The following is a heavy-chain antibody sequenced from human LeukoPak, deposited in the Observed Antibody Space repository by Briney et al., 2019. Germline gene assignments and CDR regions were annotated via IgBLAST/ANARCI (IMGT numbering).Heavy chain of an antibody. Sequence: ASVKVSCKASGYTFTSYGISWVRQAPGQGLEWMGWISAYNGNTNYAQKLQGRVTMTRNTSISTAYMELSSLRSEDTAVYYCARARRDGYQKWGKYYFDYWGQGTLVTVSS. CDR3: ARARRDGYQKWGKYYFDY. V-gene: IGHV1-18*01. D-gene: IGHD3-16*01. CDR1: GYTFTSYG. CDR2: ISAYNGNT. J-gene: IGHJ4*02.